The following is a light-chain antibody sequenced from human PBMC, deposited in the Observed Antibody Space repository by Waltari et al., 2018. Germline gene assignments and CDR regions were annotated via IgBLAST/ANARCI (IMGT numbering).Light chain of an antibody. J-gene: IGLJ3*02. V-gene: IGLV1-51*01. CDR1: SSNIGNNY. CDR2: DYN. CDR3: GTWDSSLSARV. Sequence: QSVLTQPPSVSAAPGQKVTISCSGSSSNIGNNYVSWYQQLPGTAPKLLIYDYNKRTSGIPDRFSGSKSGTSATLGITGLQTGDEADYYCGTWDSSLSARVFGGGTKLTVL.